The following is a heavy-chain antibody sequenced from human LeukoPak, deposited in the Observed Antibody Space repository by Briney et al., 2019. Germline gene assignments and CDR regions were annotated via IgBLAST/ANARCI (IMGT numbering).Heavy chain of an antibody. Sequence: PGGSLRLSCAASGFTFSNYDFHWVRQVPGKGLEWVSAIGGGGDTYYSASVEGRFTISRENGKNSLFLQMNSLRDGDTAVYYCAREISGAAGGHYYYGVDVWGQGTTVIVSS. D-gene: IGHD6-13*01. CDR3: AREISGAAGGHYYYGVDV. CDR1: GFTFSNYD. J-gene: IGHJ6*02. CDR2: IGGGGDT. V-gene: IGHV3-13*01.